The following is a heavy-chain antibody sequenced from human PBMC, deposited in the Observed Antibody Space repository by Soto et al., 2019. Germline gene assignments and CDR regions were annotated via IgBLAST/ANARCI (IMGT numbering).Heavy chain of an antibody. Sequence: PSETLSLTCTVSGGSISSHYWTWIWIRQLPGRGLEWIGSIYYSGSTYNNPSLRSRVSMSIDTSKDQFSLKLKSVTAADTALYFCARQRTSVVTQAYFDVWGPGSLVTVSS. CDR1: GGSISSHYWT. CDR2: IYYSGST. CDR3: ARQRTSVVTQAYFDV. J-gene: IGHJ4*02. V-gene: IGHV4-39*01. D-gene: IGHD2-21*02.